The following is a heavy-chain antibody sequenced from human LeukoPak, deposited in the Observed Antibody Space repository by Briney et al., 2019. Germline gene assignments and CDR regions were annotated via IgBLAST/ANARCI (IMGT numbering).Heavy chain of an antibody. D-gene: IGHD6-13*01. CDR2: IYHSGST. CDR3: ASGWRPPGAGEPLFDY. Sequence: SSETLSLTCAVSGGSISSSNWWSWVRQPPGKGLEWIGEIYHSGSTNYNPSLKSRVTISVDKSKNQFSLKLSSVTAADTAVYYCASGWRPPGAGEPLFDYWGQGTLVTVSS. J-gene: IGHJ4*02. V-gene: IGHV4-4*02. CDR1: GGSISSSNW.